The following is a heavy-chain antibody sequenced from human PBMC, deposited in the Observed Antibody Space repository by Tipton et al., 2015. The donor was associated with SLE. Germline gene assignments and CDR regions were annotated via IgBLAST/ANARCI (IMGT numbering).Heavy chain of an antibody. CDR3: ATITLYSPASFDI. V-gene: IGHV4-31*03. Sequence: TLSLTCSVSGGSINNGGDYWSWIRQYPGKNLEWIGYISYSGNAYYTHYNPSLKSRVTMSIDTSQNQFSLELNSVTAADTAVYYCATITLYSPASFDIWGQGTLVTVSS. CDR1: GGSINNGGDY. CDR2: ISYSGNAYYT. J-gene: IGHJ3*02. D-gene: IGHD1-14*01.